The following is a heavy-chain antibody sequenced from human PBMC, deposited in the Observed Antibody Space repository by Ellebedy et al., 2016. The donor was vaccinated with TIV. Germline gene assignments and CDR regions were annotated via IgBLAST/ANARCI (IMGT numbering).Heavy chain of an antibody. Sequence: PGGSLRLSCAASGFTFSSYAMSWVRQAPGKGLEWVSTISSTGSRTYYADSVKGRFTISRDNAKNSLYLQMNSLRAEDTAVYYCARDVHSSGCQDYWGQGTLVTVSS. D-gene: IGHD6-19*01. CDR3: ARDVHSSGCQDY. V-gene: IGHV3-21*01. J-gene: IGHJ4*02. CDR2: ISSTGSRT. CDR1: GFTFSSYA.